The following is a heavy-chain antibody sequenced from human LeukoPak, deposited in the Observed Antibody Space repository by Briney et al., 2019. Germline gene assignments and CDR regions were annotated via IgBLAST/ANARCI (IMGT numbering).Heavy chain of an antibody. CDR1: GGSISRYY. CDR2: IYYSGST. CDR3: AREVFGPSLGVPRFDP. J-gene: IGHJ5*02. D-gene: IGHD2-2*01. V-gene: IGHV4-59*01. Sequence: PSETLSLTCTVSGGSISRYYWSWIRQPPGKGLEWIGYIYYSGSTNYNPSLKSRVTISVDTSKNQFSLKLSSVTAADTAVYYCAREVFGPSLGVPRFDPWGQGTLVTVSS.